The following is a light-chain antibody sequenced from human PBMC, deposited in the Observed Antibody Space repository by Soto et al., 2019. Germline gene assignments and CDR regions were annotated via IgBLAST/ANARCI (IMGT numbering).Light chain of an antibody. CDR1: SFNIGRNP. J-gene: IGLJ3*02. Sequence: QSVMTQPPSVSAAPGQKVTISCSGSSFNIGRNPVNWYQQFPGTAPKLLIYTNDQRPSGVPDRFSGSKSGTSASLAISGLQSEDEADYYCAAWDDSLNGWVFGGGTKLTVL. V-gene: IGLV1-44*01. CDR2: TND. CDR3: AAWDDSLNGWV.